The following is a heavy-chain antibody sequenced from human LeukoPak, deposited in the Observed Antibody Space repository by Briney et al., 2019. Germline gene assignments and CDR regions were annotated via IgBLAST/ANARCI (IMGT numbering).Heavy chain of an antibody. Sequence: GGSLRLSCAASGFTFSSYGMHWVRQAPGKGLEWVSVIYSGGSTYYADSVKGRFTISRHNSKNTLYLQMNSLRAEDTAVYYCARDGGIAAAGTPDYYYGMDVWGQGTTVTVSS. V-gene: IGHV3-53*04. CDR2: IYSGGST. D-gene: IGHD6-13*01. CDR1: GFTFSSYG. J-gene: IGHJ6*02. CDR3: ARDGGIAAAGTPDYYYGMDV.